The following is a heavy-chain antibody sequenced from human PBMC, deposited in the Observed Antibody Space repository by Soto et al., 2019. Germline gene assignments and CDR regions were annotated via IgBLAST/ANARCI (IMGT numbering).Heavy chain of an antibody. J-gene: IGHJ4*02. CDR3: ARKGRCSSTSCPFDY. V-gene: IGHV1-2*02. D-gene: IGHD2-2*01. CDR2: INANSGGT. Sequence: QVQLVQSGAEVKKPGASVKVSCKASGYTFTGYYMHWVRQAPGQGLEWMGWINANSGGTNYAQKFQGRVTMTRDTSISTAYRELSRLRSDDTAVYYCARKGRCSSTSCPFDYWGQGTLVTVSS. CDR1: GYTFTGYY.